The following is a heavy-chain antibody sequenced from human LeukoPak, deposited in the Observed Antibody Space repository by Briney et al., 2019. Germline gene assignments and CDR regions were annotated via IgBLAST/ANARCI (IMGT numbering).Heavy chain of an antibody. V-gene: IGHV4-34*01. D-gene: IGHD6-13*01. CDR3: ARGSIAAAGTFDY. CDR1: GGSFRGYY. J-gene: IGHJ4*01. CDR2: IKHSESP. Sequence: PSETLSLTCAAYGGSFRGYYWSWIRHPPRKGLLSIGDIKHSESPNYNPSLKSRANISVDTSNNQFLLKLRSVTAAATDVYYCARGSIAAAGTFDYWGQGTLVTVSS.